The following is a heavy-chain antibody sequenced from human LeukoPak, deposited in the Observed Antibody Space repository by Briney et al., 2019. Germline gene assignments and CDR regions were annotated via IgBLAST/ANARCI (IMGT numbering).Heavy chain of an antibody. CDR1: GFTFSNYA. CDR2: VEGGGGRA. D-gene: IGHD3-9*01. CDR3: AKDTIRGNGVFDAFDI. V-gene: IGHV3-23*01. Sequence: GGSLRLSCAASGFTFSNYAMSWVRQAPGKGLEWVSAVEGGGGRAYYADPVSGRFTISRDNPQNTLYLQMTSLRAEDTALHFCAKDTIRGNGVFDAFDIWGQGTMVTVSS. J-gene: IGHJ3*02.